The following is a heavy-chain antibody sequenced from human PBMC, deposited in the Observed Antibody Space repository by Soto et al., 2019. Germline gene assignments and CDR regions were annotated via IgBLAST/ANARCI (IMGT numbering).Heavy chain of an antibody. CDR3: AREYRSSAALRFDY. CDR2: IIPIFGTA. J-gene: IGHJ4*02. Sequence: QVQLVQSGAEVKKPGSSVKVSCKASGGTFSSYAISWVRQAPGQGLEWMGGIIPIFGTANYAQKFQGRVTITADESTSTDYMELSSLRSEDTDVYYCAREYRSSAALRFDYWGQGTQVTVSS. CDR1: GGTFSSYA. V-gene: IGHV1-69*01. D-gene: IGHD6-6*01.